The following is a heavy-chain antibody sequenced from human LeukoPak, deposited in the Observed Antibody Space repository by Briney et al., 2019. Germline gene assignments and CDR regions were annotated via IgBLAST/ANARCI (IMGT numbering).Heavy chain of an antibody. CDR3: ARHSRIAAAGSFDY. V-gene: IGHV4-59*08. D-gene: IGHD6-13*01. CDR1: GGSISSYY. Sequence: SETLSLTCTVSGGSISSYYWSWIRQPPGKGLEWVGYIYYSGSTNYNPSLKSRVTISVDTSKNQFSLKLSSVTAAVTAVYYCARHSRIAAAGSFDYWGQGTLVTVSS. CDR2: IYYSGST. J-gene: IGHJ4*02.